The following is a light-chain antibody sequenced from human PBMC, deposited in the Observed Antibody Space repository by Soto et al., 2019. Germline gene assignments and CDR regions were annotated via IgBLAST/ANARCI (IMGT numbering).Light chain of an antibody. Sequence: QSALTQPGSVSGSPGQSITISCSGTSSDVGGYNYVSWYQHHPGKAPKIIIYEVSNRASGVSDRFSGSKSGNTASLTISGLQAEDEADYYCSSYTTSFTLVFGGGTKLTVL. CDR3: SSYTTSFTLV. J-gene: IGLJ2*01. V-gene: IGLV2-14*01. CDR1: SSDVGGYNY. CDR2: EVS.